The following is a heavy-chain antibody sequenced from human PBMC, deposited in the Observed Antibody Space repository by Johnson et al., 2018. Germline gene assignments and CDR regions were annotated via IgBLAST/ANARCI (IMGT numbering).Heavy chain of an antibody. J-gene: IGHJ3*02. Sequence: QVQLVESGGGVVQPGRSLRLSCAVSGFTFSSYGMHWVRQAPGKGLEWVAVISYDGSNKYYADSVKGRFTISRDNSKKTLYLQMNSLSPEDTAGYYCAKQRDDGSGNYDTFAIWGQGTMVTVSS. CDR3: AKQRDDGSGNYDTFAI. V-gene: IGHV3-30*18. CDR1: GFTFSSYG. CDR2: ISYDGSNK. D-gene: IGHD3-10*01.